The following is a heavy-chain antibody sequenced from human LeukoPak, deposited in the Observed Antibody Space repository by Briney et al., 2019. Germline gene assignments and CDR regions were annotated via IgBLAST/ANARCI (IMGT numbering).Heavy chain of an antibody. J-gene: IGHJ1*01. Sequence: ASVKVSWKASGYTFTSYGISWVRQAPGQGLEWMGWISAYNGNTNYAQKLQGRVTMTTDTSTSTAYMELRSLRSDDTAVYYCARHRISSSWYPMGFQHWGQGTLVTVSS. D-gene: IGHD6-13*01. CDR3: ARHRISSSWYPMGFQH. CDR2: ISAYNGNT. V-gene: IGHV1-18*01. CDR1: GYTFTSYG.